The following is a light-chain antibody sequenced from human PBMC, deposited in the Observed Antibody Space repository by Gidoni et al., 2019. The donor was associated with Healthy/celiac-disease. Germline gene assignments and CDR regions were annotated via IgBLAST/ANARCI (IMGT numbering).Light chain of an antibody. CDR1: QSISSS. CDR2: AAS. V-gene: IGKV1-39*01. CDR3: QQSYSTPPA. Sequence: DIQMTQSPSSLSASVGDRVTITCRASQSISSSLNWYQQKPGKAPKLLIYAASSLQSGVPSRVSGSGSGTDFTLTISSLQPEDGATYYCQQSYSTPPACGGGTKVEIK. J-gene: IGKJ4*01.